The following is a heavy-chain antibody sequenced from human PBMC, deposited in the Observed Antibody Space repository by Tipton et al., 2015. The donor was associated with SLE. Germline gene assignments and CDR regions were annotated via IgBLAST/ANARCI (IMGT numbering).Heavy chain of an antibody. CDR3: ARWNSGTTGAFDI. CDR1: GGSFSGYY. Sequence: TLSLTCAVYGGSFSGYYWSWIRQPPGKGLEWIGEINHSGSTNYNPSLKSRVTISVDTSKNQFSLKLSSVTAADTAVYYCARWNSGTTGAFDIWGQGTMVTVSS. D-gene: IGHD1-7*01. J-gene: IGHJ3*02. V-gene: IGHV4-34*01. CDR2: INHSGST.